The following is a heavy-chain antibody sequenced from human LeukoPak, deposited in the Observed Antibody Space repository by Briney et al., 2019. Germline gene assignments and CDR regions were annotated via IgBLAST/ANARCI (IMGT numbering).Heavy chain of an antibody. CDR1: GFTFSSYA. J-gene: IGHJ4*02. CDR2: ITDSGIST. V-gene: IGHV3-23*01. D-gene: IGHD6-19*01. Sequence: GGSLRLSCAASGFTFSSYAMSWVRQAPGKGLEWDSVITDSGISTYYTDSVKGRFTISRGNSKNTLFLQMNSLRAEDTAVYFCAKDRALGAVADPFDHWGQGTLVTVSS. CDR3: AKDRALGAVADPFDH.